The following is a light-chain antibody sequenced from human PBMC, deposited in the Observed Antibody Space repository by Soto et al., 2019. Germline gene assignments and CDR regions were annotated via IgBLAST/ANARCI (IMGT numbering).Light chain of an antibody. CDR2: QVT. J-gene: IGLJ1*01. CDR1: SSDLAIYNY. Sequence: QSALTQPASVSGSPGQSITISCTGTSSDLAIYNYVSWYQQQPGKAPKLMIYQVTNRPSGVSNRFSGSRSGTSASLAITGLQAEDEADYYCQSYDSSLSAYVFGTGTKLTVL. V-gene: IGLV2-14*01. CDR3: QSYDSSLSAYV.